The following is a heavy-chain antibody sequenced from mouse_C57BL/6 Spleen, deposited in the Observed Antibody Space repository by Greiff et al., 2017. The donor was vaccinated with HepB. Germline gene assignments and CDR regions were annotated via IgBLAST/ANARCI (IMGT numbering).Heavy chain of an antibody. J-gene: IGHJ1*03. CDR3: ARAYYYGSRGYFDV. V-gene: IGHV8-8*01. CDR2: IWWDDDK. Sequence: QVTLKECGPGILQPSQTLSLTCSFSGFSLSTFGMGVGWIRQPSGKGLEWLAHIWWDDDKYYNPALKSRLTISKDTSKNQVFLKIANVDTADTATYYCARAYYYGSRGYFDVWGTGTTVTVSS. D-gene: IGHD1-1*01. CDR1: GFSLSTFGMG.